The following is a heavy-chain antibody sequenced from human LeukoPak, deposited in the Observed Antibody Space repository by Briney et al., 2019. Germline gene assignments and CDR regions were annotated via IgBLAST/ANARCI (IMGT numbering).Heavy chain of an antibody. V-gene: IGHV4-59*01. CDR2: IYHSGSTNYST. J-gene: IGHJ4*02. CDR3: ASVRNLVATSRPGDGDYFDY. Sequence: PSETLSLTCTVSGGSIADYYWSWIRQFPGKGLEWIGNIYHSGSTNYSTNYNSSLKSRVTISVDTSKKQFSLKLSPVTAADTAVYYCASVRNLVATSRPGDGDYFDYWGQGTLVIVSS. CDR1: GGSIADYY. D-gene: IGHD5-12*01.